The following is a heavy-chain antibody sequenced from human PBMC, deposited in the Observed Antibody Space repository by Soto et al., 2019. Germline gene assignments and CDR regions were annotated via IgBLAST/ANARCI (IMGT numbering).Heavy chain of an antibody. V-gene: IGHV1-69*01. CDR3: ARGAGATRGSDYFDY. CDR1: GGTFSSYA. D-gene: IGHD5-12*01. CDR2: IIPIFGTA. J-gene: IGHJ4*02. Sequence: QVQLVQSGAEVKKPGSSVKVSCKASGGTFSSYAISWVRQAPGQGLEWMGGIIPIFGTANYAQKFQGRVTIAAEESTSTAHMELSSLRSEDTAVYYCARGAGATRGSDYFDYWGQGTLVTVSS.